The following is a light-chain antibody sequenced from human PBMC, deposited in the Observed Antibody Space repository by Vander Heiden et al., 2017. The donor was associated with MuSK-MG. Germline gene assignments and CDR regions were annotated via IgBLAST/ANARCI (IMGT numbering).Light chain of an antibody. J-gene: IGLJ2*01. V-gene: IGLV1-47*02. Sequence: SVLPQPPSASGTPGQRVTVSCSRNSSNFGCQYVYSYQQLPGTAPKLLIVGNNQRRSGGPDRFSGSKSGTSASLAISGLRSEDEADYYCAAWEDSLSGTVVFGGGTKLTVL. CDR1: SSNFGCQY. CDR3: AAWEDSLSGTVV. CDR2: GNN.